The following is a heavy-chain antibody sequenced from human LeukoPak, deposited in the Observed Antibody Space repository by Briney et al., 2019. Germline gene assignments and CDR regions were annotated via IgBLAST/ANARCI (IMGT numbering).Heavy chain of an antibody. CDR3: ASHPNGDRDY. CDR2: ISASGST. V-gene: IGHV4-61*02. Sequence: PSQTLSLTCTVSGGSISSGSYYWNWIRQPAGKGLEWIGRISASGSTNYNTSLKSRVSISVDTSKNLFSLNLRSVTATDTAVYYCASHPNGDRDYWGQGTLVIVSS. D-gene: IGHD4-17*01. J-gene: IGHJ4*02. CDR1: GGSISSGSYY.